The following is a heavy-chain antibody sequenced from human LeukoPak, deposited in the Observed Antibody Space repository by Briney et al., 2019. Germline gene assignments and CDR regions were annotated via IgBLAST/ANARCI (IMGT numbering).Heavy chain of an antibody. V-gene: IGHV1-69*04. CDR3: ARDSGIAAVHY. CDR2: IIPILGIA. Sequence: SVKVSCKASGGTFSSYAISWVRQAPGQGLEWMGRIIPILGIANYAQKFQGRVTITADKSTSTAYMELSNLRSEDTAVYYCARDSGIAAVHYWGQGTLVTVSS. J-gene: IGHJ4*02. CDR1: GGTFSSYA. D-gene: IGHD6-13*01.